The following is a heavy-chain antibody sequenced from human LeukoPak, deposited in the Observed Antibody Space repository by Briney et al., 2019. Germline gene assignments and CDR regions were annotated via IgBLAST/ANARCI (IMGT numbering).Heavy chain of an antibody. Sequence: SETLSLTCTVSGGSISSYYRSWIRQPPGKGLEWIGYIYYSGSTNYNPSLKSRVTISVDTSKNQFSLKLSSVTAADTAVYYCARHGSSWYEKDYFDYWGQGTLVTVSS. V-gene: IGHV4-59*08. CDR3: ARHGSSWYEKDYFDY. J-gene: IGHJ4*02. CDR2: IYYSGST. D-gene: IGHD6-13*01. CDR1: GGSISSYY.